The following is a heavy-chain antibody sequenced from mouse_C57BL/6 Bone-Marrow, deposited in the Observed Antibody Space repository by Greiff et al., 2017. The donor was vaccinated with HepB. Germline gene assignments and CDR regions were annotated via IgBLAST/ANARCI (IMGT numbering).Heavy chain of an antibody. V-gene: IGHV1-81*01. D-gene: IGHD2-1*01. CDR1: GYTFTSYG. CDR2: IYPRSGNT. J-gene: IGHJ3*01. CDR3: ARRGYGNYAWFAY. Sequence: QVQLQQSGAELARPGASVKLSCKASGYTFTSYGISWVKQRTGQGLEWIGEIYPRSGNTYYNEKFKGKATLTADKSSSTAYMELRSLTSEDSAVYFCARRGYGNYAWFAYWGQGTLVTVSA.